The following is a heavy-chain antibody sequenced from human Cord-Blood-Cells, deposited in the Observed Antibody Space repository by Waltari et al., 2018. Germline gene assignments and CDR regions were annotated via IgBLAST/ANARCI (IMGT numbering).Heavy chain of an antibody. CDR3: ARDYGSGSYYARFFDY. Sequence: QAQLVQPGAEAKNPGAPVKVSSKASGYPFTASYLHCVPPAPGPGLEWRGRITPNSGGTNDAQKFQGRVTMSRDTAISTAYMELSRLRSDDTAVYYCARDYGSGSYYARFFDYWGQGTLVTVSS. J-gene: IGHJ4*02. CDR2: ITPNSGGT. D-gene: IGHD3-10*01. CDR1: GYPFTASY. V-gene: IGHV1-2*06.